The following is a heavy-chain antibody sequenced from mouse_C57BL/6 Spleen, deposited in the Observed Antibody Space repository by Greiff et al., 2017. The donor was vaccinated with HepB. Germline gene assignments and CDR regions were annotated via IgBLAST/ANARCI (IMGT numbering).Heavy chain of an antibody. CDR3: VRHSNHVYWYFDV. CDR2: IRSKSNNYAT. CDR1: GFSFNTYA. Sequence: DVKLVESGGGLVQPKGSLKLSCAASGFSFNTYAMNWVRQAPGKGLEWVARIRSKSNNYATYYADSVKDRFTISRDDSESMLYLQMNNLKTEDTAMYYCVRHSNHVYWYFDVWGTGTTVTVSS. J-gene: IGHJ1*03. D-gene: IGHD2-5*01. V-gene: IGHV10-1*01.